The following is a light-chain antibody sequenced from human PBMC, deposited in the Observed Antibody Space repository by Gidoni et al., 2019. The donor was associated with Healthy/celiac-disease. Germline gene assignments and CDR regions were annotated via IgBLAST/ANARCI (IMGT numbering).Light chain of an antibody. CDR2: DAS. CDR3: QQYYNTPLT. Sequence: DIQITLSPSSLSASVGDRVTITCQASQDISNYLNWYQQKPGKAPKLLIYDASNLERGVPSRFSGSGSGTDFTLTISSLQPEDIATYYCQQYYNTPLTFGGGTKVEIK. CDR1: QDISNY. J-gene: IGKJ4*01. V-gene: IGKV1-33*01.